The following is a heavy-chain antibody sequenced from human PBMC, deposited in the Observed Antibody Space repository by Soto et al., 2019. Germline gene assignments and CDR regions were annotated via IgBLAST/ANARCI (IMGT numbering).Heavy chain of an antibody. CDR1: GFTFSTYA. CDR3: AKDRNYPRDQFHY. J-gene: IGHJ4*02. D-gene: IGHD1-7*01. CDR2: ISANGQGI. Sequence: LRLSCAASGFTFSTYALSWVRQSPGKVLEWVSAISANGQGIYYADSVRGRFTISRDNSKNTIFLHMDSLRAEDTAVYYCAKDRNYPRDQFHYWGQGTLVTVSS. V-gene: IGHV3-23*01.